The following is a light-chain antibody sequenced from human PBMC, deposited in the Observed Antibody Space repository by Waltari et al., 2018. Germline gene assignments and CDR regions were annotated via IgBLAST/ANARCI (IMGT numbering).Light chain of an antibody. Sequence: DIVMTQSPLSLAVTPGEPASISCRSSQSLLHSAGNNYLDWYLQKPGQSPQLLIYLGSKPASGGASRISGSGAGTDFTLKISRVEAEYVGVYYCKQALEPLTFGGGTKVEIK. CDR3: KQALEPLT. J-gene: IGKJ4*01. CDR1: QSLLHSAGNNY. CDR2: LGS. V-gene: IGKV2-28*01.